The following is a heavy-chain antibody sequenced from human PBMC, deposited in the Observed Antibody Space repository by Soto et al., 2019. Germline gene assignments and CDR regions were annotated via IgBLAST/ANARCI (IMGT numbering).Heavy chain of an antibody. CDR3: ARERPAPYYYSGMDV. CDR2: ISGYNGNT. D-gene: IGHD6-6*01. J-gene: IGHJ6*02. CDR1: GYSFTTYG. Sequence: QVQLVQSRGEVKKPGASVKVSCKTSGYSFTTYGISWVRQAPGQGLEWLGWISGYNGNTNYAQKLKGRLTXIXXXSXXTAYMERKSLTSDDTAVYYCARERPAPYYYSGMDVWGQGSTVTVSS. V-gene: IGHV1-18*01.